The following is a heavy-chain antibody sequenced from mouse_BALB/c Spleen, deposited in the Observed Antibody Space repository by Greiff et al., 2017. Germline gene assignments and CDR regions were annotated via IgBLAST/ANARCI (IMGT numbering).Heavy chain of an antibody. CDR2: ISDGGSYT. Sequence: EVQLVESGGGLVKPGGSLKLSCAASGFTFSDYYMYWVRQTPEKRLEWVATISDGGSYTYYPDSVKGRFTISRDNAKNNLYLQMSSLKSEDTAMYYCARGRGYDDSGFAYWGQGTLVTVSA. D-gene: IGHD2-2*01. CDR3: ARGRGYDDSGFAY. CDR1: GFTFSDYY. J-gene: IGHJ3*01. V-gene: IGHV5-4*02.